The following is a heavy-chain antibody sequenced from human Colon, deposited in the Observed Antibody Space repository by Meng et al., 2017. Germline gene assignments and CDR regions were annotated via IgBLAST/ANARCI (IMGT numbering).Heavy chain of an antibody. V-gene: IGHV3-21*02. CDR3: ARGTYSTDWYSLNS. CDR1: GFIFRSYS. CDR2: LSSTSSYI. J-gene: IGHJ4*02. Sequence: VQLVESGGGLVKPGGSLILSCAASGFIFRSYSMTWVRQPPGRGLEWVSSLSSTSSYIYYADSVKGRFTISRDNAKNSFFLQMNSLRVEDTAVYYCARGTYSTDWYSLNSWGQGILVTVSS. D-gene: IGHD6-19*01.